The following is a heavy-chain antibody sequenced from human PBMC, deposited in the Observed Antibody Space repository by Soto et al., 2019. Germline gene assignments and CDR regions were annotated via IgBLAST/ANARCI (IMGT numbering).Heavy chain of an antibody. Sequence: SETLSLTCAVYGGSFSGYSWSWIRQPPGKGLEWIGESHHSGSTNDNPSLTSRVTISVDTSKNQFSLKLSSVTAADTAVYYCARGRKVVFGIRSGGAAAGPYYFDFWGQGTLVTVS. J-gene: IGHJ4*02. V-gene: IGHV4-34*01. D-gene: IGHD6-13*01. CDR1: GGSFSGYS. CDR3: ARGRKVVFGIRSGGAAAGPYYFDF. CDR2: SHHSGST.